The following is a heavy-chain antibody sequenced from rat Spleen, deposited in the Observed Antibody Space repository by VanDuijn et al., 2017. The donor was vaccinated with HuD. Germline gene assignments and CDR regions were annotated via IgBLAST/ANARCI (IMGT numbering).Heavy chain of an antibody. Sequence: EVQLVESGGGLVQPGRSLKLSCAASGFTFRNYYMAWVRQAPKKGLEWVASINYEGRSIYYGDSVKGRFTIFRDNAKSTLYLQMNSLRSEDTATYYCTRGYYFDYWGQGVMVTVSS. J-gene: IGHJ2*01. V-gene: IGHV5-22*01. CDR3: TRGYYFDY. CDR2: INYEGRSI. CDR1: GFTFRNYY.